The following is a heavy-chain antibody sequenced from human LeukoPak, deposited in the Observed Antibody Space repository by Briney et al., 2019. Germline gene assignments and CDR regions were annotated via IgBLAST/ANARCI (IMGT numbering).Heavy chain of an antibody. J-gene: IGHJ4*02. Sequence: GASVTVSCMASGYTLTELSMHWVRQAPGEGIEWMGVFYTEDGETIYAQTCEGRVTMTEDTSTDTADMELSSLRSEDSALYCSATGKDSSGWYFAFDYWGQGTLVTVSS. CDR2: FYTEDGET. V-gene: IGHV1-24*01. D-gene: IGHD6-19*01. CDR1: GYTLTELS. CDR3: ATGKDSSGWYFAFDY.